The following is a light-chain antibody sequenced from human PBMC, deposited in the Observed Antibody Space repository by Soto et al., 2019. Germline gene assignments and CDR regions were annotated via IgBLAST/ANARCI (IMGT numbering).Light chain of an antibody. CDR2: DAS. Sequence: EIVLTQSPATLSLSPGERATLSCRASQSVSSYLAWYQQKPGQAPRLLIYDASNRATGIPARFSGSGSGTAFPLTISRLEPEDFAVYYCQQRSNWPPGFTFGPGTKVDIK. CDR3: QQRSNWPPGFT. J-gene: IGKJ3*01. CDR1: QSVSSY. V-gene: IGKV3-11*01.